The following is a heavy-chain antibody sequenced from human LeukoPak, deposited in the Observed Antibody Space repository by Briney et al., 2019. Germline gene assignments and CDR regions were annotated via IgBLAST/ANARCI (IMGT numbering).Heavy chain of an antibody. J-gene: IGHJ4*02. CDR1: GGTSSSYT. D-gene: IGHD5-24*01. Sequence: SVKVSCTASGGTSSSYTISWVRQAPGQGLEWMGRIIPILGIANYAQKFQGRVTITADKSTSTAYMELSSLRSEDTAVYYCARDGWGLSDGYNSDYWGQGTLVTVSS. V-gene: IGHV1-69*04. CDR3: ARDGWGLSDGYNSDY. CDR2: IIPILGIA.